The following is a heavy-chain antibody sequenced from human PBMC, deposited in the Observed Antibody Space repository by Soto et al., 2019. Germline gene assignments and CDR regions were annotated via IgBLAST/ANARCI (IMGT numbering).Heavy chain of an antibody. Sequence: PGGSLRLSCAASGFTFSSYGMHWVRQAPGKGLEWVAVISYDGSNKYYAESVKGRFTISRDNSKNTLYLQMNSLRAEDTAVYYCAKVMWELRRGLEYWGQGTLVTVSS. CDR3: AKVMWELRRGLEY. J-gene: IGHJ4*02. D-gene: IGHD1-26*01. V-gene: IGHV3-30*18. CDR1: GFTFSSYG. CDR2: ISYDGSNK.